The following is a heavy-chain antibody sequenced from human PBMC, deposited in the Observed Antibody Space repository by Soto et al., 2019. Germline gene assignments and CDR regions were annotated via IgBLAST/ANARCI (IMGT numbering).Heavy chain of an antibody. J-gene: IGHJ5*02. V-gene: IGHV3-74*01. D-gene: IGHD2-2*01. CDR1: GFTFSNYW. CDR3: ARVVVVPPAVNWFDP. CDR2: INRDGSST. Sequence: GGSLRLSCAASGFTFSNYWMHWVRHAPGKGLVWVSRINRDGSSTTYADSVKGRFTISRDNAKNTLYLQMNSLRAEDTAVYYCARVVVVPPAVNWFDPWGQGTLVTVSS.